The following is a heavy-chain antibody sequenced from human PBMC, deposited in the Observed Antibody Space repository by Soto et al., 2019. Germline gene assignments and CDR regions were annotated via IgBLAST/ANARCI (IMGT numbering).Heavy chain of an antibody. CDR1: GFTFGSYE. V-gene: IGHV3-30-3*01. Sequence: QEQLVESGGGVVQPGRSLRLSCAASGFTFGSYEMHWVRQTPGKGLEWVAIISYDGSNKYYADSVKGRFTFSRDNSKSMLYLQMNSLRAEDAAVYYCVRRSTLSYHGMDVWGQGTTVTVSS. D-gene: IGHD4-4*01. CDR3: VRRSTLSYHGMDV. CDR2: ISYDGSNK. J-gene: IGHJ6*02.